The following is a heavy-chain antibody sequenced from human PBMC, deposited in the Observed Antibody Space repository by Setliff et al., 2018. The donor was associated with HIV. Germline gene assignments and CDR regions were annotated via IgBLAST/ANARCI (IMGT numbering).Heavy chain of an antibody. J-gene: IGHJ6*03. Sequence: ASVKVSCKASGYTFTSYGITWVRQAPGQGLEWMGWIGADNGNTNYAQKFQGRVTMTTDTSTSTAYMEVRSLTSDDTAVYYCVRVTADRTNYYYYMDVWDKGTTVTVSS. CDR2: IGADNGNT. CDR3: VRVTADRTNYYYYMDV. V-gene: IGHV1-18*01. D-gene: IGHD4-17*01. CDR1: GYTFTSYG.